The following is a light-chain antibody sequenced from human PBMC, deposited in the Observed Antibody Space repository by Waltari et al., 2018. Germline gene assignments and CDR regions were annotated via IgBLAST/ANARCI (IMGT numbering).Light chain of an antibody. J-gene: IGLJ1*01. CDR3: CSYAGSSTYV. CDR1: SSDVGTYNF. Sequence: QSALTQPASVSGSPGQSITISCTGSSSDVGTYNFVSWYQHHPDKGPKLMIYEGSKRPSGVSNRFSGSKSGNTASLTISGLQAEDEADYYCCSYAGSSTYVFGTGTKVTVL. V-gene: IGLV2-23*01. CDR2: EGS.